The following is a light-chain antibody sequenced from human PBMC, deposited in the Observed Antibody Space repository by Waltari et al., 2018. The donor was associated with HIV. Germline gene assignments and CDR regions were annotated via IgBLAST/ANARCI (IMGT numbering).Light chain of an antibody. CDR3: CSYAGSSTPVV. Sequence: QSALTQPASVSGSPGQSITISCTGTSSDVGSYNLVSWYQQHPGKAPKLMIYEVSKRPSVVSNRFSGSKSVNTASLTISGLQAEDEADYYCCSYAGSSTPVVFGGGTKLTVL. J-gene: IGLJ2*01. CDR1: SSDVGSYNL. CDR2: EVS. V-gene: IGLV2-23*02.